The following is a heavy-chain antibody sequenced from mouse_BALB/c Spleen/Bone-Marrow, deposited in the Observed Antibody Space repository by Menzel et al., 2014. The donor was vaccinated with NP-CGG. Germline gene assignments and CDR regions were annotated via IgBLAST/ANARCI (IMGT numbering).Heavy chain of an antibody. CDR2: IRNKANGYTT. J-gene: IGHJ4*01. V-gene: IGHV7-3*02. CDR3: ARDDYYAMDY. Sequence: EVQLVESGGGLVQPGGSLRLSCATSGFTFTDYYMSWVRQPPGKALEWLGFIRNKANGYTTEYSASVKGRFTISRDNSQSFLYLQMNTLRAEDSATYYCARDDYYAMDYWGQGTSVTVSS. CDR1: GFTFTDYY.